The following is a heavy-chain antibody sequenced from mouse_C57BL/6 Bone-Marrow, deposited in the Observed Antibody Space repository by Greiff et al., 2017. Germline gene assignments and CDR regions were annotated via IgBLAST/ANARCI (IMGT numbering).Heavy chain of an antibody. CDR1: GYSFTGYY. D-gene: IGHD3-1*01. Sequence: EVQLQQSGPELVKPGASVKISCKASGYSFTGYYMNWVKQSPEKSLEWIGEINPSTGGTTYNQKFKAKATLTVDKSSSTAYMQLKCLTSEDSAVYYCASPRPMDYWGQGTSVTVSS. CDR3: ASPRPMDY. J-gene: IGHJ4*01. CDR2: INPSTGGT. V-gene: IGHV1-42*01.